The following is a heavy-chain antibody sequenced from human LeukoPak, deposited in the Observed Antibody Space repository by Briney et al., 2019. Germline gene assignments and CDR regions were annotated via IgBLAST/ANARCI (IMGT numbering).Heavy chain of an antibody. V-gene: IGHV3-7*01. D-gene: IGHD6-19*01. J-gene: IGHJ5*02. CDR1: GFTFSSYW. CDR2: IKEDGSEK. CDR3: AREEVAVGGNWFDP. Sequence: GGSLRLSCAASGFTFSSYWMSWVRQAPGKGLEWVANIKEDGSEKYYVDFVKGRFTISRDKAKNSLYLQMNSLRAEDTAVYYCAREEVAVGGNWFDPWGQGTLVTVSS.